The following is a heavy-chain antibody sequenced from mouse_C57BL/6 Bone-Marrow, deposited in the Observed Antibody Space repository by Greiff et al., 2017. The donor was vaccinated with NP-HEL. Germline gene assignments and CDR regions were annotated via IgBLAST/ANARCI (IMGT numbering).Heavy chain of an antibody. J-gene: IGHJ4*01. V-gene: IGHV8-8*01. Sequence: QVTLKESGPGILQPSQTLSLTCSFSGFSLSTFGMGVGWIRQPSGKGLEWLAHIWWDDDKYYNPALKSRLTISKDTSKNQVFLKIANVDTADTATYYCARMGVGNLGLYYYAMDYWGQGTSVTVSS. CDR2: IWWDDDK. CDR1: GFSLSTFGMG. CDR3: ARMGVGNLGLYYYAMDY. D-gene: IGHD2-1*01.